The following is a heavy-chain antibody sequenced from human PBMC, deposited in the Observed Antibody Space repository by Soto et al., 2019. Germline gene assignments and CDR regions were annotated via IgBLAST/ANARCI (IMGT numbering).Heavy chain of an antibody. CDR2: IGTAGDT. CDR1: GFTFSSYD. D-gene: IGHD2-2*01. V-gene: IGHV3-13*01. Sequence: EVQLVESGGGLVQPGGSLRLSCAASGFTFSSYDMHWVHQATGKGLEWVSAIGTAGDTYYPGSVKGRFTISRENAKNSLYLQMNSLRAGDTAVYYCARKRRGGYCSSTSCDYFDYWGQGTLVTVSS. J-gene: IGHJ4*02. CDR3: ARKRRGGYCSSTSCDYFDY.